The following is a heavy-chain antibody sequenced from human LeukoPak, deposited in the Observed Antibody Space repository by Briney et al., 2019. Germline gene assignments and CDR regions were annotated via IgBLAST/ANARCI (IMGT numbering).Heavy chain of an antibody. D-gene: IGHD2-2*01. CDR1: GYTFTDYY. Sequence: GASVKVSCKASGYTFTDYYINWIRQAPGQGPEWMGWINPNRGGTSYAQNFQGRVTMTRDTPITTAYMELSRLRSDDTAVYYCARRQIDCSTTSCYVDYWGQGTLVTVSS. J-gene: IGHJ4*02. V-gene: IGHV1-2*02. CDR3: ARRQIDCSTTSCYVDY. CDR2: INPNRGGT.